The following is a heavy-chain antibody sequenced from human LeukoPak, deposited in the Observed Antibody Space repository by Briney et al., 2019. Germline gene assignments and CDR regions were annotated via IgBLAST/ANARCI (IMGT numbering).Heavy chain of an antibody. D-gene: IGHD3-22*01. Sequence: SETLSLTCTVSGGSIRSYYWSWIRQPPGKGLEWIGYIYYSGSTNYNPSLKSRVTISVDTSKNQFSLKLSSVTAADTAVYYCASSYDSSGFSWFDPWGQGTLVTVSS. J-gene: IGHJ5*02. V-gene: IGHV4-59*01. CDR1: GGSIRSYY. CDR3: ASSYDSSGFSWFDP. CDR2: IYYSGST.